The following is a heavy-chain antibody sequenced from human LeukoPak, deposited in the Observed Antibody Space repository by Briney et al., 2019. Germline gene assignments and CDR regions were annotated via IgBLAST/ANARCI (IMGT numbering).Heavy chain of an antibody. CDR3: ARVRVEVATIRNSLYYFDY. CDR1: GYSISSGYY. V-gene: IGHV4-38-2*02. J-gene: IGHJ4*02. D-gene: IGHD5-24*01. Sequence: SETLSLTCTVSGYSISSGYYWGWIRQPPGKGLEWIGSIYHSGSTYYNPSLKSRVTISVDTSKNQFSLKLSSVTAADTAVYYCARVRVEVATIRNSLYYFDYWGQGTLVTVSS. CDR2: IYHSGST.